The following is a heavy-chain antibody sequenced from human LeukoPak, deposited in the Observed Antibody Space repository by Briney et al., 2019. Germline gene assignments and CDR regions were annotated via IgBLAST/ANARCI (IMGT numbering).Heavy chain of an antibody. CDR2: MNPNSGNT. J-gene: IGHJ4*02. V-gene: IGHV1-8*01. CDR1: GYTFTNYD. Sequence: ASVKVSCKASGYTFTNYDINWVRQATGQGLEWMGWMNPNSGNTGYAQKFQGRVTMTRNTSISTAYMELSSLRSEDTAVYYCARAHYGSGEVDYWGQGTLVTVSS. CDR3: ARAHYGSGEVDY. D-gene: IGHD3-10*01.